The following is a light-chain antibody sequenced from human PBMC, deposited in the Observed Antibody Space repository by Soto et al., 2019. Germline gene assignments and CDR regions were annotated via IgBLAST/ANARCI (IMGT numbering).Light chain of an antibody. CDR2: GAS. CDR1: QRVSSSY. Sequence: EIVLTQSPGTLSLSPGERATVSCRASQRVSSSYLAWYQQTPGPATRPLIYGASSRATGIPGWCSSSGSRTVITLTISTLEPEDFAVYYCQQYDGSPRTFGQGTKVDIK. V-gene: IGKV3-20*01. CDR3: QQYDGSPRT. J-gene: IGKJ1*01.